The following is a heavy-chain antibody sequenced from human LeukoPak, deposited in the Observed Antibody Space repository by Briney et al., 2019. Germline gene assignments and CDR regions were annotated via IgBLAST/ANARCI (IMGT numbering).Heavy chain of an antibody. V-gene: IGHV3-33*08. CDR2: IWYGGSNK. D-gene: IGHD3-10*01. J-gene: IGHJ6*02. CDR1: GFTFSNYG. CDR3: ARAAYGSPGGMDV. Sequence: GGSLRLSCAASGFTFSNYGMHWVRQAPGKGLEWVAVIWYGGSNKYYADSVKGRFTISRDNSKNTLYLQMNSLRAEDTAVYYCARAAYGSPGGMDVWGQGTTVTVSS.